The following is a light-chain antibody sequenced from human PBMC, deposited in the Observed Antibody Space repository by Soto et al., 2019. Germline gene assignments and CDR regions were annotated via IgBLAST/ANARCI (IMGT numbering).Light chain of an antibody. Sequence: QMTQSPSSLSASVGDRVIITCRADHSINNYLNWYQQKPGQVPKLLIYAASTLQSGVPSRFSGSGSGRVFTLTINSLQPEDFATYYCQQSYSTLGTFGRGIRVEIK. CDR1: HSINNY. CDR3: QQSYSTLGT. V-gene: IGKV1-39*01. CDR2: AAS. J-gene: IGKJ1*01.